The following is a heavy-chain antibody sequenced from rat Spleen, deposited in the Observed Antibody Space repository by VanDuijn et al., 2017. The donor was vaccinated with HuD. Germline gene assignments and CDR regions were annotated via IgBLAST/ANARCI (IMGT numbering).Heavy chain of an antibody. V-gene: IGHV5-31*01. CDR1: GFTFNKYW. CDR2: ISPSGVT. Sequence: EVQLVESGGVLVQPGRSLKLSCVASGFTFNKYWMTWIRQAPTKGLEWVASISPSGVTYYRDSVKGRFTVSRENAKSTLYLLMDSLRSEDTATYYCTRQDYSGITTNWFAYWGQGTLVTVSS. J-gene: IGHJ3*01. CDR3: TRQDYSGITTNWFAY. D-gene: IGHD1-4*01.